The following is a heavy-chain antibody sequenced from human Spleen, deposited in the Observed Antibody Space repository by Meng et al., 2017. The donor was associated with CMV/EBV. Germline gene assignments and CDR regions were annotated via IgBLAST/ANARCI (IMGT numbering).Heavy chain of an antibody. J-gene: IGHJ4*02. CDR3: ARDQFYYFDY. CDR2: ISHDETYK. CDR1: GFSFSSHG. D-gene: IGHD2/OR15-2a*01. Sequence: GGSLRLSCVASGFSFSSHGMHWVCQAPGKGLEWVAFISHDETYKHYSDSVRGRFTLSRDNSRNTLYLQVNSVRVADTAVYYCARDQFYYFDYWGQGTLVTVSS. V-gene: IGHV3-30*02.